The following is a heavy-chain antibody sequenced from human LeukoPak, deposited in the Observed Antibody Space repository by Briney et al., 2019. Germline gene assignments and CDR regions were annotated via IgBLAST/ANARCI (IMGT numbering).Heavy chain of an antibody. CDR1: GYSIRSGYY. V-gene: IGHV4-38-2*02. CDR3: ARDRESSPWELLLDY. Sequence: PSETLSLTCAVSGYSIRSGYYWAWIRQPPGKGLEWIGSLHHTRGTYYNPSLKSRVTMSVDRSNNKFSLNLNSVTAADTAVYYCARDRESSPWELLLDYWGQGIVVTVSS. D-gene: IGHD1-26*01. J-gene: IGHJ4*02. CDR2: LHHTRGT.